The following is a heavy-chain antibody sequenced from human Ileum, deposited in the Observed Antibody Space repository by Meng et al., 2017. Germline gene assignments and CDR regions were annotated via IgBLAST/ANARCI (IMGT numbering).Heavy chain of an antibody. V-gene: IGHV3-74*01. Sequence: GESLKISCAASGFTFSYYAMHWVRQVPGKGLVWVSRINSDGSIIYYAGSVKGRFTISRDNAKNTLYLQMNSLRAEDTAMYFCARSHDFDIVAGYYPFWGQGTQVTGSS. CDR2: INSDGSII. CDR1: GFTFSYYA. CDR3: ARSHDFDIVAGYYPF. D-gene: IGHD3-9*01. J-gene: IGHJ4*02.